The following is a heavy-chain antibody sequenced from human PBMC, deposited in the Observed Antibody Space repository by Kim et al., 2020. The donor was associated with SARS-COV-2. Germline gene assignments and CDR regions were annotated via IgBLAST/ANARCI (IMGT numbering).Heavy chain of an antibody. CDR1: GYTFTSYA. J-gene: IGHJ4*02. CDR3: ARELFTPPPLDY. Sequence: ASVKVSCKASGYTFTSYAMHWVRQAPGQRLEWMGWINAGNGNTKYSQKFQGRVTITRDTSASTAYMELSSLRSEDTAVYYCARELFTPPPLDYWGQGTLVTVSS. V-gene: IGHV1-3*01. CDR2: INAGNGNT. D-gene: IGHD2-21*01.